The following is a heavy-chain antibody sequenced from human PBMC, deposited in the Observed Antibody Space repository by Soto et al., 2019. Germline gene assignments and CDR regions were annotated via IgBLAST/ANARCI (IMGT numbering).Heavy chain of an antibody. Sequence: GASVKVSCKASGYTFTSYGISWVRQAPGQGLEWMGWISAYNGNTNYAQKLQGRVTMTTDTSTSTAYMELRSLRSDDTAVYYCARDEPFPSPGWFDPWGQGTLVTVSS. V-gene: IGHV1-18*01. CDR2: ISAYNGNT. CDR3: ARDEPFPSPGWFDP. CDR1: GYTFTSYG. J-gene: IGHJ5*02.